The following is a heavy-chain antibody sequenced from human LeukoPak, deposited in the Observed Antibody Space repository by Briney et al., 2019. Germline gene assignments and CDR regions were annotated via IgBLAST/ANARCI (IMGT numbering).Heavy chain of an antibody. Sequence: GGSLRLSCEASGFTFSYYGMHWVRQAPGEGLEWVAVIWYDGSNKYYADSAKGRFTISRDSSKNTLSLQMNSLRAEETAVYYCARDSSLLGGPKYYFDHWGQGTLVTVSS. D-gene: IGHD2-15*01. CDR3: ARDSSLLGGPKYYFDH. V-gene: IGHV3-33*01. J-gene: IGHJ4*02. CDR2: IWYDGSNK. CDR1: GFTFSYYG.